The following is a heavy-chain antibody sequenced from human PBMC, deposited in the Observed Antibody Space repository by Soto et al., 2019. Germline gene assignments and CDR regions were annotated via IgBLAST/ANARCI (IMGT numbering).Heavy chain of an antibody. J-gene: IGHJ4*02. CDR2: IVVGKGNT. Sequence: SVKVSCKASGGTFSSYTISWVRQAPGQRLEWIGWIVVGKGNTNYARKFQERVTFTRDMSTSTAYMELSSLRSEDTAVYFCAADFYYDSSGYVDSWGQGTPVTVSS. CDR1: GGTFSSYT. V-gene: IGHV1-58*02. CDR3: AADFYYDSSGYVDS. D-gene: IGHD3-22*01.